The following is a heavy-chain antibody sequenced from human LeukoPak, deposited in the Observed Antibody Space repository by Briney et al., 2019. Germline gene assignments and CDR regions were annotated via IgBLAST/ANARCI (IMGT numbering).Heavy chain of an antibody. CDR2: INAGNGNT. V-gene: IGHV1-3*01. J-gene: IGHJ3*02. D-gene: IGHD1-7*01. CDR3: ARDANVELELRSAFDI. CDR1: GGTFSSYA. Sequence: ASVKVSCKASGGTFSSYAISWVRQAPGQRLEWMGWINAGNGNTKYSQKFQGRVTITRDTSASTAYMELSSLRSEDTAVYYCARDANVELELRSAFDIWGQGTMVTVSS.